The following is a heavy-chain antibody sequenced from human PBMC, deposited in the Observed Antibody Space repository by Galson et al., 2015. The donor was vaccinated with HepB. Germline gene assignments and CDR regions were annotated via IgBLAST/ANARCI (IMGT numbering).Heavy chain of an antibody. J-gene: IGHJ3*02. Sequence: SLRLSCAASGFSFSSYAMTWVRQAPGKGLEWVSIISGNGVNTYCADSVKGRFTISRDNSKNTLYLRMNNLRADDTAVYYCAKGYSRRLGAFDIWGQGTMVTVSS. CDR3: AKGYSRRLGAFDI. V-gene: IGHV3-23*01. D-gene: IGHD3-16*01. CDR1: GFSFSSYA. CDR2: ISGNGVNT.